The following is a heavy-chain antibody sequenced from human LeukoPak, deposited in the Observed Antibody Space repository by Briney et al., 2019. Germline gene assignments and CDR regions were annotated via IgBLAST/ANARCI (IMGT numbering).Heavy chain of an antibody. D-gene: IGHD4-17*01. V-gene: IGHV3-30*18. CDR3: AKVGRNYGDYNGWFDP. J-gene: IGHJ5*02. CDR2: MSYDGGNK. Sequence: GGSLRLSCAASGFTLTDYGMHWVRQAPGKGLDWVAFMSYDGGNKYYADSVKGRFTISRDNSKNTLYLQMNTLRAEDTAVYYCAKVGRNYGDYNGWFDPWGQGTLVTVSS. CDR1: GFTLTDYG.